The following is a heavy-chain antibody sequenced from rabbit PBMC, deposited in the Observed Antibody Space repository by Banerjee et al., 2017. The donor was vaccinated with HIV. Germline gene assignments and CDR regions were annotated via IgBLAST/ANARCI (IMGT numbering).Heavy chain of an antibody. J-gene: IGHJ4*01. V-gene: IGHV1S45*01. Sequence: QEQLEESGGDLVKPGASLTLTCTASGFDLSSYYYMCWVRQAPGKGLELIACIYTGSGSAGYASWAKGRFTISKTSSTTVTLQMTSLTPADMATYFCARSTTIGYGYTPLNLWGPGTLVTVS. D-gene: IGHD6-1*01. CDR1: GFDLSSYYY. CDR3: ARSTTIGYGYTPLNL. CDR2: IYTGSGSA.